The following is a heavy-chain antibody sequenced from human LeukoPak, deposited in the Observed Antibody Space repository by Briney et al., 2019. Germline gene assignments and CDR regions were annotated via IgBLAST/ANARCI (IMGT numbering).Heavy chain of an antibody. CDR2: IYSGGST. CDR3: ARDSGAYCGGDCYTDY. D-gene: IGHD2-21*02. J-gene: IGHJ4*02. Sequence: GGSLRLSCAASGFTVSSNYMSWVRQAPGKGLEWVSVIYSGGSTYYADSVKGRFTISRDNSKNTLYLQMNSLRAEDTAVYYCARDSGAYCGGDCYTDYWGQGTLVTVSS. CDR1: GFTVSSNY. V-gene: IGHV3-53*01.